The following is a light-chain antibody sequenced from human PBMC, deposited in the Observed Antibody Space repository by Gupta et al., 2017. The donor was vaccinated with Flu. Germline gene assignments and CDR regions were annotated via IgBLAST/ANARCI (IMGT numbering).Light chain of an antibody. CDR3: ADSDESRNNWV. Sequence: QSVLIQQPSASGPPGPRVTISCFGSGTNVGSNTVSWYHQLTARSPNRLIFFNDRRRSGVPDRFSGSKSGSSAALQTSWLQAEDEADDYCADSDESRNNWVFGGGTKLTVI. J-gene: IGLJ3*02. CDR1: GTNVGSNT. CDR2: FND. V-gene: IGLV1-44*01.